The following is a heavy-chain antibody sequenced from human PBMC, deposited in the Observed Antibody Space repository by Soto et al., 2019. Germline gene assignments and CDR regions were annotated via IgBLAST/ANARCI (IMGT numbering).Heavy chain of an antibody. V-gene: IGHV1-18*01. Sequence: QVHLVQSGGEVKKPGASVKVSCKASGYTFTSYGITWVRQAPGQGLEWMGWISAHNGNTDYAQKLQGRVIVTRDTSTCTAYMELRSLRSDDTAVYYCARGRYGDYWGQGALVTVSS. D-gene: IGHD1-1*01. CDR3: ARGRYGDY. CDR2: ISAHNGNT. CDR1: GYTFTSYG. J-gene: IGHJ4*02.